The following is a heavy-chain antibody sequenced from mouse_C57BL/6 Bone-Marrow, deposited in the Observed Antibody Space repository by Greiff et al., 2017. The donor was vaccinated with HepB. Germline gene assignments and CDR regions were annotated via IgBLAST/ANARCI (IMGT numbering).Heavy chain of an antibody. Sequence: VKQSCKASGYTFTSYWMQWVKQRPGQGLEWIGEIDPSDSYTNYNQKFKGKATLTVDTSSSTAYMQLSSLTSEDSAVYYCARRGWPFDYWGQGTTLTVSS. V-gene: IGHV1-50*01. D-gene: IGHD3-3*01. CDR1: GYTFTSYW. CDR3: ARRGWPFDY. CDR2: IDPSDSYT. J-gene: IGHJ2*01.